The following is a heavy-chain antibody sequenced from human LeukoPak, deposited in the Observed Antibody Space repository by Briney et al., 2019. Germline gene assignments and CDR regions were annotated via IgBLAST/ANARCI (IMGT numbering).Heavy chain of an antibody. CDR2: IWYDGSYT. CDR1: GLTFSSYG. V-gene: IGHV3-33*03. D-gene: IGHD1-26*01. J-gene: IGHJ4*02. Sequence: PGGSLRLSCAASGLTFSSYGMHWVRQAPGKGLEWVAVIWYDGSYTYYAESVKGRFTISRDNSRNTLYLQMSSLRAEDTAVYYCPKPTRGGGSLLIGYWGQGTLVIVSS. CDR3: PKPTRGGGSLLIGY.